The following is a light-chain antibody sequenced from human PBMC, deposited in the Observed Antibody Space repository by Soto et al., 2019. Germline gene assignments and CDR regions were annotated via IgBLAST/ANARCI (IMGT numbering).Light chain of an antibody. CDR1: SSDVGSYNR. CDR3: NSYTSSNTYV. J-gene: IGLJ1*01. CDR2: EVS. V-gene: IGLV2-18*02. Sequence: HSVLTQPPSVSGSPGQSVTISCTGTSSDVGSYNRVSWYQQPPGTAPKLMIYEVSNRPSGVPDRFSGSKSGNTASLTISGLQPEDEADYYCNSYTSSNTYVFGTGNKVPVL.